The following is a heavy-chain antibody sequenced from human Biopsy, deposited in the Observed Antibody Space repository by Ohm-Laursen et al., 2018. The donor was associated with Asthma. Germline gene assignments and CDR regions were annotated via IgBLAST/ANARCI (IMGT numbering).Heavy chain of an antibody. Sequence: GTLSLTCTVYGGSFSGHYWTWIRQPPGKGLEWIGEIIHSGNTNYNRSLKSRVTMPVDTPKNQFSLKLTSVTVADTAVYYCARGYSGSDRIVYYYSGLEVWGQGTTVTVSS. CDR3: ARGYSGSDRIVYYYSGLEV. CDR2: IIHSGNT. J-gene: IGHJ6*02. CDR1: GGSFSGHY. V-gene: IGHV4-34*12. D-gene: IGHD5-12*01.